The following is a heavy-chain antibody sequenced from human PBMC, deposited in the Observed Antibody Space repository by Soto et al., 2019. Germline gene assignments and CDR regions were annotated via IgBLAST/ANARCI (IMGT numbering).Heavy chain of an antibody. CDR2: INAGNGNT. CDR3: ARDSITMRGFDP. J-gene: IGHJ5*02. V-gene: IGHV1-3*01. Sequence: ASVKVSCKASGYTFTSYAMQWVRQAPGQRLEWMGWINAGNGNTKYSQKFQGRVTITRDTSASTAYMELSSLRSEDMAVYYCARDSITMRGFDPWGQGTLVTVSS. CDR1: GYTFTSYA. D-gene: IGHD3-22*01.